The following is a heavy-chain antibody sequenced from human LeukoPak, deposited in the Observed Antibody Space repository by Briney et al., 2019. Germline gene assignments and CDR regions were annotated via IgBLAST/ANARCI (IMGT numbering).Heavy chain of an antibody. CDR2: IYSGGST. CDR3: ARGRGYSGYDVSLPFDY. D-gene: IGHD5-12*01. Sequence: GGSLRLSCAGSGFTVSSKYMSWVRQAPGKGLEWVSVIYSGGSTDYADSVKGRFTMSRDNSKDMLYLQMNSLRVDDTAVYFCARGRGYSGYDVSLPFDYWGQGTLVTVSS. V-gene: IGHV3-66*01. J-gene: IGHJ4*02. CDR1: GFTVSSKY.